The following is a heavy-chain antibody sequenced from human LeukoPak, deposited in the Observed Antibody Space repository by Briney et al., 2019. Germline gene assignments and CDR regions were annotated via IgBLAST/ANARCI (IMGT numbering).Heavy chain of an antibody. V-gene: IGHV4-39*01. CDR3: ARGVLRYFDCLDY. J-gene: IGHJ4*02. Sequence: SETLSLTCTVSGGSISSSSYYWGWIRQPPGKGLEWIGSIYYSGSTYYNPSLKSRVTISVDTSKNQFSLKLSSVTAADTAVYYCARGVLRYFDCLDYWGQGTLVTVSS. CDR1: GGSISSSSYY. D-gene: IGHD3-9*01. CDR2: IYYSGST.